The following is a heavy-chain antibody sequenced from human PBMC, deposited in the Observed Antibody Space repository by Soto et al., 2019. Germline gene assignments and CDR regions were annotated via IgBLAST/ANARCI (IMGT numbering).Heavy chain of an antibody. V-gene: IGHV4-59*08. J-gene: IGHJ5*02. CDR1: GGSISSYY. CDR3: ARRIAAVGWGWFDP. CDR2: ISYSGST. Sequence: QVQLQESGPGLVKPSETLSLTCTVSGGSISSYYWSWIRQPPGKGLEWIAYISYSGSTNYNPSLKSRVTISVDTSKNQFSLKLSSVTAADTAVYYCARRIAAVGWGWFDPWGQGTLVTVSS. D-gene: IGHD6-13*01.